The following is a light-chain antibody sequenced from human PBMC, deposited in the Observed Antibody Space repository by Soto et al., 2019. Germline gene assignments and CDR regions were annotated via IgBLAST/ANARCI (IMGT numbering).Light chain of an antibody. V-gene: IGLV2-14*03. CDR3: SSFADSSARDYV. J-gene: IGLJ1*01. Sequence: QSVLTQPASVSGSPGQSITISCTGTSSDIGAYDYVSWYQQHSGGVPKLLIYDVSSRPSGVSSRFSGSKSGNTASLTISGLQADDESDYYCSSFADSSARDYVFGGGTKLTVL. CDR2: DVS. CDR1: SSDIGAYDY.